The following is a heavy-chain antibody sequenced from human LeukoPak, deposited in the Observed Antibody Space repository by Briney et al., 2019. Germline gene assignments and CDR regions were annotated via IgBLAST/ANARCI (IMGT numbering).Heavy chain of an antibody. V-gene: IGHV4-59*11. CDR3: SRVRRILADNWFDP. J-gene: IGHJ5*02. Sequence: SETLSLTCTVSGGSISSHYWSWIRQPPGKGPEWIGYIYYSGSTNYNPSLKCRVTISVDTSKNQFSLKLSSVTAADTAVYYCSRVRRILADNWFDPWGQGTLVTVSS. D-gene: IGHD2-21*01. CDR2: IYYSGST. CDR1: GGSISSHY.